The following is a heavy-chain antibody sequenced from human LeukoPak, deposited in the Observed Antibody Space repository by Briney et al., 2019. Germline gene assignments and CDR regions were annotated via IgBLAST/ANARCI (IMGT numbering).Heavy chain of an antibody. J-gene: IGHJ2*01. CDR3: ARDPGYCSSSSCSPYWYFDL. CDR2: IYTSGST. Sequence: SESLSLTCTVSGGSISSYYWSWIRQPAWKGLEWIGRIYTSGSTNYNPSLKSRVTMSVDTSKNQFSLKLSSVTAADTAVYYCARDPGYCSSSSCSPYWYFDLWGRGTLVTVSS. V-gene: IGHV4-4*07. CDR1: GGSISSYY. D-gene: IGHD2-2*01.